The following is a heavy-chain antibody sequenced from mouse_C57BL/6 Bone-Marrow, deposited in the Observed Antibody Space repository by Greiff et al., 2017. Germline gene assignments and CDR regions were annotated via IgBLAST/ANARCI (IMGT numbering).Heavy chain of an antibody. CDR3: ARGGRGAMDY. CDR2: IYPGDGDT. J-gene: IGHJ4*01. CDR1: GYAFSSYW. Sequence: LQESGAELVKPGASVKISCKASGYAFSSYWMNWVKQRPGKGLEWIGQIYPGDGDTNYNGKFKGKATLTADKSSSTAYMQLSSLTSEDSAVYFCARGGRGAMDYWGQGTSVTVSS. V-gene: IGHV1-80*01. D-gene: IGHD3-3*01.